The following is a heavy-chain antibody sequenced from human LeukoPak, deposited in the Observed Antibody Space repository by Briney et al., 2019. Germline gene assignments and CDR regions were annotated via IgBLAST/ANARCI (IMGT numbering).Heavy chain of an antibody. CDR1: GGTFSSYA. J-gene: IGHJ4*02. Sequence: SVKVSCKASGGTFSSYAISWVRQAPGQGLDWMGGIIPIFGTANYAQKFKGRVTISKDESTSTDYMELSSLRSEETAVYYCARSEALRGLQPTYYFDYWGQGTLVTVSS. D-gene: IGHD5-24*01. CDR3: ARSEALRGLQPTYYFDY. CDR2: IIPIFGTA. V-gene: IGHV1-69*05.